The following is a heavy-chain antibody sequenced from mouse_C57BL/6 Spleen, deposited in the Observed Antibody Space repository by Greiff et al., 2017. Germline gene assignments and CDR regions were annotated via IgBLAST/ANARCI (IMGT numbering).Heavy chain of an antibody. Sequence: EVQLQQSGAELVKPGSSVKMSCKTSGYTFTSYGINWVKQRPGQGLEWIGYIYTRNGDTEYNEKFKGKATLTSDTSSSTAYMQLSSLTSEDSAVYFCARGGSYEGSAMDYQGPGLSVTVST. V-gene: IGHV1-58*01. CDR1: GYTFTSYG. D-gene: IGHD1-1*02. J-gene: IGHJ4*01. CDR3: ARGGSYEGSAMDY. CDR2: IYTRNGDT.